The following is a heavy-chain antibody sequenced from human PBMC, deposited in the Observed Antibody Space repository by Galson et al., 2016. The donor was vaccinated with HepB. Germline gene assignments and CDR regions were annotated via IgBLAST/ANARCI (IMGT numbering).Heavy chain of an antibody. D-gene: IGHD6-19*01. J-gene: IGHJ4*02. CDR2: IYSGGGT. CDR1: GFSVSSNY. Sequence: SLRLSCAASGFSVSSNYMTWVRQAPGKGLEWVSVIYSGGGTSYADSVKGRFTISRDSSKNTLYLQMNSLTAEDTAVYYCATRSRGWFYFDYWGQGTLVTVSS. V-gene: IGHV3-53*01. CDR3: ATRSRGWFYFDY.